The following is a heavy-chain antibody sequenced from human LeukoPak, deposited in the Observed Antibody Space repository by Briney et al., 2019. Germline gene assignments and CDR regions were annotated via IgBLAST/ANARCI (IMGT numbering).Heavy chain of an antibody. CDR2: IYYSGST. J-gene: IGHJ4*02. Sequence: SETLSLTCSVSGGSISNLYWSWIRQAPGKGLEWIGYIYYSGSTNYNPSLKSRVTISVDTSKNQFSLKLSSVTAADTAVYYCARHVWLQPFDYWGQGTLVTVSS. V-gene: IGHV4-59*08. CDR3: ARHVWLQPFDY. D-gene: IGHD3-9*01. CDR1: GGSISNLY.